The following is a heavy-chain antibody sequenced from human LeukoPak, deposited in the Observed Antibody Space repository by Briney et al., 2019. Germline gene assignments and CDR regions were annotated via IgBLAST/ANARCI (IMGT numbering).Heavy chain of an antibody. CDR1: GYTLTELS. CDR3: ATRIHDYYGSGSYILDY. J-gene: IGHJ4*02. Sequence: ASVKVSCKVSGYTLTELSMHWVRQAPGKGLEWMGGFDPEDGETIYAQKFQGRVTMTEDTSTDTAYMELSSLRSEDTAVYYCATRIHDYYGSGSYILDYWGQGTLVTVSS. D-gene: IGHD3-10*01. CDR2: FDPEDGET. V-gene: IGHV1-24*01.